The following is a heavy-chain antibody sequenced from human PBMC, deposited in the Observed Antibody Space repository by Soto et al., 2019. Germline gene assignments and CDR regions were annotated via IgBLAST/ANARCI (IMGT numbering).Heavy chain of an antibody. V-gene: IGHV3-15*01. CDR3: TTLKYYDFWTGNLFYGMDV. CDR1: GFTFSNAW. J-gene: IGHJ6*02. D-gene: IGHD3-3*01. Sequence: GSLRLSCAASGFTFSNAWMSWVRQAPGKGLEWVGRIKSKTDGGTTDYAAPVKGRFTISRDDSKNTLYLQMNSLKTEDTAVYSCTTLKYYDFWTGNLFYGMDVWGQGTTVTVSS. CDR2: IKSKTDGGTT.